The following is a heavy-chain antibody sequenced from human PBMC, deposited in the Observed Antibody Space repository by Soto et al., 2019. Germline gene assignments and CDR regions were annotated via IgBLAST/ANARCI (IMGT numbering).Heavy chain of an antibody. CDR3: ASLLGYCSGGSCQKDAFDI. D-gene: IGHD2-15*01. Sequence: QVQLVESGGGVVQPGRSLRLSCAASGFTFSSYGMHWVRQAPGKGLEWVAVIWYDGSNKYYADSVKGRFTISRDNSKNTLYLQMNSLRAEDTAVYYCASLLGYCSGGSCQKDAFDIWRQGTMVTVSS. J-gene: IGHJ3*02. CDR1: GFTFSSYG. V-gene: IGHV3-33*01. CDR2: IWYDGSNK.